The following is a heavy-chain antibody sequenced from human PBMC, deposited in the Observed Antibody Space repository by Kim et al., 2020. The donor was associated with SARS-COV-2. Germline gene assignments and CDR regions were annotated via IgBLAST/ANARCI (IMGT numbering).Heavy chain of an antibody. CDR3: ARERVYGMDV. CDR2: YI. Sequence: YIYYADSVKGRFTISRDNAKNSLYLQMNSLRAEDTAVYYCARERVYGMDVWGQGTTVTVSS. D-gene: IGHD6-6*01. J-gene: IGHJ6*02. V-gene: IGHV3-21*01.